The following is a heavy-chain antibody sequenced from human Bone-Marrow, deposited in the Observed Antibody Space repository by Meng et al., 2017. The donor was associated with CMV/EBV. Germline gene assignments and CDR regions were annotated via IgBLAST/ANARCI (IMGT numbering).Heavy chain of an antibody. D-gene: IGHD2-2*01. CDR1: GGTFSSYA. Sequence: KAHGGTFSSYAISGVRQAPGQGLEWMGGIIPIFGTANYAQKFQGRVTITTDESTSTAYMELSSLRSEDTAVYYCARAVGVVPAAAFDYWGQGTLVTVSS. J-gene: IGHJ4*02. V-gene: IGHV1-69*05. CDR2: IIPIFGTA. CDR3: ARAVGVVPAAAFDY.